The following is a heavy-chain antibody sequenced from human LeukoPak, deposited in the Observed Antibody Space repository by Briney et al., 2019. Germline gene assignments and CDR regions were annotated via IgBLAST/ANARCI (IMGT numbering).Heavy chain of an antibody. CDR3: TRQPHIVVVIAIPPTDY. V-gene: IGHV3-73*01. Sequence: GGSLRLSCAASGFTFSGSAMHWVRQASGKGLEWVGRIRSKANSYATAYAASVKGRFTISRDDSKNTAYLQMNSLKTEDTAVYYCTRQPHIVVVIAIPPTDYWGQGTLVTVSS. CDR1: GFTFSGSA. CDR2: IRSKANSYAT. J-gene: IGHJ4*02. D-gene: IGHD2-21*01.